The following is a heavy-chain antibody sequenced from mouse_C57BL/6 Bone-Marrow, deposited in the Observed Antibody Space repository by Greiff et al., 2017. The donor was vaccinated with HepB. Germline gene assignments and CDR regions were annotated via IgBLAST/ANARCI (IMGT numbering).Heavy chain of an antibody. J-gene: IGHJ4*01. D-gene: IGHD1-1*01. CDR2: IDPSDSYT. Sequence: QVQLQQPGAELVKPGASVKLSCKASGYTFPSYWMQWVKQRPGQGLEWIGEIDPSDSYTTYNQKFKGKATLTVDTSSSTAYMQLSSLTAEDSAVYDCASGGSSFYYAMDYWGQGTSVTVSS. CDR3: ASGGSSFYYAMDY. CDR1: GYTFPSYW. V-gene: IGHV1-50*01.